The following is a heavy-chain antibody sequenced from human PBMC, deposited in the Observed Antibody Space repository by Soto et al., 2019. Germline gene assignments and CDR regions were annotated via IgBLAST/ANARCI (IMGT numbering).Heavy chain of an antibody. CDR3: ARSTVANWFDP. D-gene: IGHD4-17*01. Sequence: GASVKVSCKASGGTFSSYAISWVRQAPGQGLEWMGGIIPIFGTANYAQKSQGRVTITADESTSTAYMELSSLRSEDTAVYYYARSTVANWFDPWGQGTLVTVSS. J-gene: IGHJ5*02. CDR2: IIPIFGTA. V-gene: IGHV1-69*13. CDR1: GGTFSSYA.